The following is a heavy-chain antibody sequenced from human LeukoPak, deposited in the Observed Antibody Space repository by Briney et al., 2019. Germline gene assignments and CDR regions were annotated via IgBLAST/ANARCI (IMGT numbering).Heavy chain of an antibody. J-gene: IGHJ4*02. CDR2: IYYSGST. D-gene: IGHD4-17*01. V-gene: IGHV4-59*01. CDR3: ARGGAWSVTPPDY. Sequence: PSETLSLTCTVSGGSISSYYWSWIRQPPGKGLEWIGYIYYSGSTNYNPSLKSRVTISVDTSKNQFSLKLSSVTAADTAVYYCARGGAWSVTPPDYWGQGTLVTVSS. CDR1: GGSISSYY.